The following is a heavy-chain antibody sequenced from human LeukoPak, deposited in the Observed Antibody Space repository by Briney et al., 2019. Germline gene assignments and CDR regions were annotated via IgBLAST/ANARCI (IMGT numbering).Heavy chain of an antibody. CDR1: GGSFSGYY. CDR3: ARGLPQWGKEQLVRVKVDG. CDR2: INHSGST. J-gene: IGHJ4*02. Sequence: PETLSLTCAVYGGSFSGYYWSWIRQPPGKGLEWIGAINHSGSTNYHPSLKSRATIPLETSKNQSSLKLRALTVAATAVYYCARGLPQWGKEQLVRVKVDGWGQGTLVTVSS. D-gene: IGHD6-13*01. V-gene: IGHV4-34*01.